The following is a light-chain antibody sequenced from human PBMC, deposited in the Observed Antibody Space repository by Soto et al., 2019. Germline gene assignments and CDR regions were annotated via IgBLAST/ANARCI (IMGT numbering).Light chain of an antibody. CDR3: QQYYSAPTWT. Sequence: DIVMTQSPDSLAVSLGERATINCKSSQSIFYSSNNKNYLAWFQQKPGQPPKLLIYWASTRESGVPDPFSGSGCGTDFTLTISSLQAEDVVVYYCQQYYSAPTWTFGQGTKVEIK. J-gene: IGKJ1*01. CDR1: QSIFYSSNNKNY. CDR2: WAS. V-gene: IGKV4-1*01.